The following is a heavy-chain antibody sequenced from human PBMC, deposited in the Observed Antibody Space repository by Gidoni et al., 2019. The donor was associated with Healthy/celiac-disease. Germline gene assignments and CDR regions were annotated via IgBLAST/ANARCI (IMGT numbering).Heavy chain of an antibody. D-gene: IGHD3-22*01. Sequence: QVQLVQSGAAVKTPGASVKVSCKASGYTFTGYYMHWVRQAPGQGLEWMGWINPNSGGTNYAQKFQGWVTMTRDTSISTAYMELSRLRSDDTAVYYCARAYYYDSTRAFDIWGQGTMVTVSS. CDR3: ARAYYYDSTRAFDI. J-gene: IGHJ3*02. V-gene: IGHV1-2*04. CDR1: GYTFTGYY. CDR2: INPNSGGT.